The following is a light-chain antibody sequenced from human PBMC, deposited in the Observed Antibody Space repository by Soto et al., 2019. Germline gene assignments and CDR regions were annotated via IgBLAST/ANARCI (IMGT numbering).Light chain of an antibody. CDR3: QQRSNWPPGLT. Sequence: PGERATLSCRASQSVSSYLAWYQQKPGQAPRLLIYDASNRATGIPARFSGSGSGTDFTLTISSLEPEDFAVYYCQQRSNWPPGLTFGGGTKVEIK. V-gene: IGKV3-11*01. J-gene: IGKJ4*01. CDR1: QSVSSY. CDR2: DAS.